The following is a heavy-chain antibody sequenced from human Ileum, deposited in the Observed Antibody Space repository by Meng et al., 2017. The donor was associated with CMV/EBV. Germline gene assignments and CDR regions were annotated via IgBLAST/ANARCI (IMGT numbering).Heavy chain of an antibody. CDR2: INQDGSIK. CDR3: ARDPGYSSFDY. V-gene: IGHV3-7*03. Sequence: GESLKISCAASGFTFDSYWMSWVRQVPGQVPEFVANINQDGSIKSYLESVKGRFTISRDNAKASFYLQMNNLTPEDTAVYYCARDPGYSSFDYWGQGKVVTVAS. J-gene: IGHJ4*02. D-gene: IGHD6-13*01. CDR1: GFTFDSYW.